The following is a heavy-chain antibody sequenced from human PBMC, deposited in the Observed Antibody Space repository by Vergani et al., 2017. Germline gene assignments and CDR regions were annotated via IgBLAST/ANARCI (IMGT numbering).Heavy chain of an antibody. D-gene: IGHD2-2*01. CDR3: ARSVWIGTRGYFDY. Sequence: QVQLQQWGAGLLKPSETLSLTCAVYGGSFSGYYWSWIRQPPGKGLEWIGEINHSGSTNYNPSLKSRVTISVDTSKNQFSLKLSSVTAADTAVYYCARSVWIGTRGYFDYWGQGTLVTVSS. V-gene: IGHV4-34*01. CDR1: GGSFSGYY. CDR2: INHSGST. J-gene: IGHJ4*02.